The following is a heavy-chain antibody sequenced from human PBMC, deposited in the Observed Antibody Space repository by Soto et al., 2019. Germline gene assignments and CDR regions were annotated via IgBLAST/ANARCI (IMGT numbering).Heavy chain of an antibody. CDR2: IIPILGIA. V-gene: IGHV1-69*04. Sequence: SVKVSCKASGGTFSSYAISWVRQAPGQGLEWMGRIIPILGIANYAQKFQGRVTITADNTTSTAYIALITLRSEDTAVYYCATYSPPWGIAVAGTDYYYMDVWGKGTTVTVSS. D-gene: IGHD6-19*01. CDR3: ATYSPPWGIAVAGTDYYYMDV. CDR1: GGTFSSYA. J-gene: IGHJ6*03.